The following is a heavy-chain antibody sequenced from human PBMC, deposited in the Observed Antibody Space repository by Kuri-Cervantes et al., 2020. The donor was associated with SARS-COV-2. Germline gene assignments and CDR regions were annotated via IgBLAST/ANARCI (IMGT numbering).Heavy chain of an antibody. Sequence: ESLKISCTVSGGSITSDYLWGWIRQPPGKGLEWIGNSFYSGSTFYNPSLKSRVTISVDTSKNQFPLELSSVTAADTAVYYCARATLVRYFDCLSQGTTVTVSS. CDR2: SFYSGST. V-gene: IGHV4-39*01. D-gene: IGHD2-2*01. CDR3: ARATLVRYFDC. CDR1: GGSITSDYL. J-gene: IGHJ4*03.